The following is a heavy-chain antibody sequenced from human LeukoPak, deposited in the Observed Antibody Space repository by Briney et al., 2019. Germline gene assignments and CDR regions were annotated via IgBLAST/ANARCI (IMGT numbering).Heavy chain of an antibody. V-gene: IGHV1-24*01. CDR1: GYTLTELS. J-gene: IGHJ4*02. CDR3: ARGTWVANRNLIDY. D-gene: IGHD1-14*01. Sequence: ASVKVSCKVSGYTLTELSMHWVRQAPGKGLEWMGGFDPEDGETIYSQKFQGRVTMTEDTSTDTAYMELSSLRSEDTAVYYCARGTWVANRNLIDYWGQGTLVTVSS. CDR2: FDPEDGET.